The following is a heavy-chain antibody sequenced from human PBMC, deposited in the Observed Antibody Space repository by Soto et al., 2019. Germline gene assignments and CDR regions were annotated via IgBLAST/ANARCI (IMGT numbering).Heavy chain of an antibody. Sequence: QVQLVQSGAEVKKPGASVKVSCKASGYTFSSYDINWVRQATGQGLEWMGWMIPNGGKIGYAQKFQGRLTMTRNTSISTAYMELSSLRSEDTAVYYCARDYGDYSGDYWGQGTLVTVSS. CDR2: MIPNGGKI. CDR3: ARDYGDYSGDY. CDR1: GYTFSSYD. D-gene: IGHD4-17*01. J-gene: IGHJ4*02. V-gene: IGHV1-8*01.